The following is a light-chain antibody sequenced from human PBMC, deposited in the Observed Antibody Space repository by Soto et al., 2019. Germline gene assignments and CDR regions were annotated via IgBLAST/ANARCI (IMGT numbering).Light chain of an antibody. V-gene: IGKV1-5*03. Sequence: DIQMTQSPSTLSASVGDRVTITCRASQSISSWLAWYQQNPGTAPKVLIYEASTLETGVPSRFSGIRSGTEFTLTVSSLQPDDFATYYCQQYNDSFPYTFGQGTKMEIK. CDR2: EAS. J-gene: IGKJ2*01. CDR3: QQYNDSFPYT. CDR1: QSISSW.